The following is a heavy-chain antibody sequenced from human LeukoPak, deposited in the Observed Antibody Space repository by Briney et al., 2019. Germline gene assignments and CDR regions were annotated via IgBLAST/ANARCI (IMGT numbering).Heavy chain of an antibody. J-gene: IGHJ2*01. D-gene: IGHD6-13*01. CDR2: ISHSGST. V-gene: IGHV4-30-2*06. Sequence: SETLSLTCAVSGGSISSGAYSWSWLRQSPGTGLEWIGYISHSGSTYYNPSLKSRVTISVDKSKNQFSLEMTSVTAADTAVYYCARYSTTWPYWYFDLWGRGTLVTVSS. CDR3: ARYSTTWPYWYFDL. CDR1: GGSISSGAYS.